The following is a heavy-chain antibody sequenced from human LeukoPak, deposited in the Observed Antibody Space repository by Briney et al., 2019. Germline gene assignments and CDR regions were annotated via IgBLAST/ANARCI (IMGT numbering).Heavy chain of an antibody. D-gene: IGHD5-24*01. CDR2: ITFSGGTT. Sequence: PGGSLRLSCVVSGFPISTYTTTWVRQTPEKGLEWVSSITFSGGTTYYADSVRGRFTISRDDSENTLYLQMTSLRVEDTAVYYCARAQGTTNGLLDNWGQGVLATVSS. CDR3: ARAQGTTNGLLDN. J-gene: IGHJ4*02. V-gene: IGHV3-23*01. CDR1: GFPISTYT.